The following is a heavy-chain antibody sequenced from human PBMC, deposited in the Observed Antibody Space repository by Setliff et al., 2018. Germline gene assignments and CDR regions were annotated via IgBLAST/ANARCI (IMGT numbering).Heavy chain of an antibody. Sequence: LSLTCAVSGYSISSGYYWGWIRQSPGKGLEWIGSIYHSGSTYYNPSLKSRVTISVDTSKNQFSLKLSSVTAADTAVYYCASTIAAAGTAADYWGQGTLVAVSS. CDR2: IYHSGST. D-gene: IGHD6-13*01. V-gene: IGHV4-38-2*01. J-gene: IGHJ4*02. CDR3: ASTIAAAGTAADY. CDR1: GYSISSGYY.